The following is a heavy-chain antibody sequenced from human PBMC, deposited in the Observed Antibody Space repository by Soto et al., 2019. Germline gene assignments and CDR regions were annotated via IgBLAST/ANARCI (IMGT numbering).Heavy chain of an antibody. CDR1: GYTLTELS. D-gene: IGHD3-22*01. Sequence: SVKVSCKVSGYTLTELSMHWVRQAPGKGLEWMGGFDPEDGETIYAQKFQGRVTMTEDTSTDTAYMELSSLRSEDTAVYYCATAPTYYYDSSGYYLDYWGQGTLVTVSS. V-gene: IGHV1-24*01. CDR3: ATAPTYYYDSSGYYLDY. J-gene: IGHJ4*02. CDR2: FDPEDGET.